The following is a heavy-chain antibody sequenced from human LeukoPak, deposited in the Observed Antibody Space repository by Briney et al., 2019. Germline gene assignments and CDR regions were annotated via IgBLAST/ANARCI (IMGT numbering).Heavy chain of an antibody. V-gene: IGHV3-53*01. CDR3: TREQPRLFACFDP. CDR2: IYSGGGT. D-gene: IGHD2/OR15-2a*01. J-gene: IGHJ5*02. Sequence: GGSLRLSCAVSGFTVSSNYMSWVRQAPGKGLEWVSVIYSGGGTYYADSVKGRFTISRDSSKNTLYLQMNSLRAEDTAVYYCTREQPRLFACFDPWGQGTLVTVSS. CDR1: GFTVSSNY.